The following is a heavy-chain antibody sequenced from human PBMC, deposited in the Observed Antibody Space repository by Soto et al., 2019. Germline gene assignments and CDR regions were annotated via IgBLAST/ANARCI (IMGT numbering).Heavy chain of an antibody. Sequence: SGPTLVNPTQTLTLTCTFSGFSLSTSGMCVSWIRQPPGKALEWLARIDWDDDKYYSTSLKTRLTISKDTSKNQVVLTMTNMDPVDTATYYCARIPSSGWYDYYGMDVWGQGTTVTVSS. D-gene: IGHD6-19*01. CDR2: IDWDDDK. CDR1: GFSLSTSGMC. J-gene: IGHJ6*02. V-gene: IGHV2-70*11. CDR3: ARIPSSGWYDYYGMDV.